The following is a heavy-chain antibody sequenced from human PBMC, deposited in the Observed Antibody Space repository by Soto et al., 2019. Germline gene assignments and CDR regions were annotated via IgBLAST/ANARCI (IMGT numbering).Heavy chain of an antibody. V-gene: IGHV3-23*01. J-gene: IGHJ1*01. CDR3: AKVFRQWLVEEYFQH. CDR1: GFTFSSYA. Sequence: HPGGSLRLSCAASGFTFSSYAMSWVRQAPGKGLEWVSAISGSGGSTYYADSVKGRFTISRDNSKNTLYLQMNSLRAEDTAVYYCAKVFRQWLVEEYFQHWGQGTLVTVSS. CDR2: ISGSGGST. D-gene: IGHD6-19*01.